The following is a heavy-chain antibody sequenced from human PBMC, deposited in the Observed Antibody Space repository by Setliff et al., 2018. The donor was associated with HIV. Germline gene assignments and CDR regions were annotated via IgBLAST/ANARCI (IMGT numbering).Heavy chain of an antibody. V-gene: IGHV4-59*01. CDR2: IYYSGST. D-gene: IGHD1-1*01. CDR3: AQLGMVDDFDY. CDR1: GGSISSYY. Sequence: KPSETLSLTCTVSGGSISSYYWSWIRQPAGKGLEWIGYIYYSGSTNYNPSLKSRVTISVDTSKNHFSLKLRSVTAADTAVYYCAQLGMVDDFDYWGQGTLVTVSS. J-gene: IGHJ4*02.